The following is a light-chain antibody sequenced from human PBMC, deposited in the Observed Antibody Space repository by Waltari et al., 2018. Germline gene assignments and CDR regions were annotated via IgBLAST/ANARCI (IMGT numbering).Light chain of an antibody. Sequence: DIVMTQSPDSLTVSLGERATIHCKSSQSVLLSFDYKNYLAWYQQLPGQPPKLLIYWASTRESGVPDRFSGSGSGTDFILTISSLQAEDVAVYYCQQYYSFPLTFGGGTKVEIK. CDR1: QSVLLSFDYKNY. V-gene: IGKV4-1*01. J-gene: IGKJ4*01. CDR2: WAS. CDR3: QQYYSFPLT.